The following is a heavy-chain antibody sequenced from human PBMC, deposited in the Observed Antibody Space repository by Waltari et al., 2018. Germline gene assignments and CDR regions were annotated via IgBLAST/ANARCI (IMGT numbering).Heavy chain of an antibody. D-gene: IGHD4-17*01. V-gene: IGHV3-21*01. Sequence: EVQLVESGGGLVKPGGSLRLSCAASGFTFSSYSMNWVRQAPGKGLEWVLSISSSSNYIYYADSGKGRFTISRDNAKNSLDLQMNSLRAEDTAVYYCARDLGSVTTGWGQGTLVTVSS. CDR2: ISSSSNYI. CDR1: GFTFSSYS. J-gene: IGHJ4*02. CDR3: ARDLGSVTTG.